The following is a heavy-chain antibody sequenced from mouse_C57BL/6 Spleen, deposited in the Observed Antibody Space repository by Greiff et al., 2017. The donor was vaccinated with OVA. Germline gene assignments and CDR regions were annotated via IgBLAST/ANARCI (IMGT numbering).Heavy chain of an antibody. CDR2: ISSGSSPI. CDR1: GFTFSDYG. J-gene: IGHJ2*01. Sequence: DVMLVESGGGLVKPGGSLKLSCAASGFTFSDYGMHWVRQAPEKGLAWVAYISSGSSPIYYADTVKGRFTIARDNAKNTLFLQKTRLRSEDTAMYDGARGTTVVAVDYWGQGTTRTVSA. V-gene: IGHV5-17*01. CDR3: ARGTTVVAVDY. D-gene: IGHD1-1*01.